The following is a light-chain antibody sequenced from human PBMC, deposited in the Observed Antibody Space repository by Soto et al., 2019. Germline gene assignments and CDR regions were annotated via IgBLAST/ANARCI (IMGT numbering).Light chain of an antibody. V-gene: IGLV1-47*01. CDR1: SSNIGNNY. CDR3: SSYTGSGTDV. CDR2: RNN. J-gene: IGLJ1*01. Sequence: QSVLTQPPSASGTPGQRVTISCSGSSSNIGNNYVYWYQQLPGTAPKLLIYRNNQRPSGVPDRFSGSKSGTSASLAISGLQAEDEADYYCSSYTGSGTDVFGTGTKVTVL.